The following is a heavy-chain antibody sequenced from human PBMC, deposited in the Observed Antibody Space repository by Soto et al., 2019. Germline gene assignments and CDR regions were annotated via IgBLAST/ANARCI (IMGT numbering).Heavy chain of an antibody. CDR1: GFTFGDYA. Sequence: GGSLRLSCTASGFTFGDYAMSWVRQAPGKGLEWVGFIRSKAYGGTTEYAASVKGRFTISRDDSKSIAYLQMNSLKTEDTAVYYCTRDSGTDGFFHDAFDIWGQGTMVTVSS. D-gene: IGHD3-10*01. CDR3: TRDSGTDGFFHDAFDI. J-gene: IGHJ3*02. CDR2: IRSKAYGGTT. V-gene: IGHV3-49*04.